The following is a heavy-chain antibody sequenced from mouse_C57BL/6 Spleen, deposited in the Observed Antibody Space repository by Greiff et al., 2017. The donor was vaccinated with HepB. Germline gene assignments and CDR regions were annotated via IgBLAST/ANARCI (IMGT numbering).Heavy chain of an antibody. CDR1: GYSITSGYY. V-gene: IGHV3-6*01. Sequence: EVQLQESGPGLVKPSQSLSLTCSVTGYSITSGYYWNWIRQFPGNKLEWMGYISYDGSNNYNPSLKNRISITRDTSKNQFFLKLNSVTTEDTATYYCARGTGDSAWFAYWGQGTLVTVSA. CDR3: ARGTGDSAWFAY. CDR2: ISYDGSN. J-gene: IGHJ3*01. D-gene: IGHD4-1*01.